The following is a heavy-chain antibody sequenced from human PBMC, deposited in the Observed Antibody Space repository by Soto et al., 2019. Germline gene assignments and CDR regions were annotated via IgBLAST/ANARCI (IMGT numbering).Heavy chain of an antibody. Sequence: QVQLVQSGAEARKPGASVKVSCKPSGYTFNTYYLHWLRQAPGQALVWMGVIHPSGGGTTYAQKFLGRVTVTRDTSTTTVFMELSSLRSDDTAVYYCARGGHIAVVTASFDNWGQGTLVTVSS. J-gene: IGHJ4*02. CDR2: IHPSGGGT. V-gene: IGHV1-46*02. D-gene: IGHD2-21*02. CDR3: ARGGHIAVVTASFDN. CDR1: GYTFNTYY.